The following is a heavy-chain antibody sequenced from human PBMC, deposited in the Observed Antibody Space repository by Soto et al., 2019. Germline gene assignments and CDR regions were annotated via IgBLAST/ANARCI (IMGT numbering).Heavy chain of an antibody. Sequence: SETLSLTSSVSDGPIRSNIYYWGWIPQPPGKGLEWIATVHYSGSTYYTPSLKNRVTISADTANTQFSLRLNSVTAAYTAVYYCTGAYYDIDGYILDPWGQGTSVTVS. CDR1: DGPIRSNIYY. CDR2: VHYSGST. V-gene: IGHV4-39*01. D-gene: IGHD3-22*01. CDR3: TGAYYDIDGYILDP. J-gene: IGHJ5*02.